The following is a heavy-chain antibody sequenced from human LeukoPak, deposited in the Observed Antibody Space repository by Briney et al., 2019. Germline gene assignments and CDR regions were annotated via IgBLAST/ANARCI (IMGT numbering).Heavy chain of an antibody. Sequence: SETLSLTCSVSGGSLSSYYWSWIRQPPGKGLEWIGYIYYSGSTNYNPSLKSRVTISVDTSKNQFSLKLSSVTAADTAVYYCARDHRPYYDILTGYQYYYGMDVWGKGTTVTVSS. J-gene: IGHJ6*04. V-gene: IGHV4-59*01. D-gene: IGHD3-9*01. CDR2: IYYSGST. CDR3: ARDHRPYYDILTGYQYYYGMDV. CDR1: GGSLSSYY.